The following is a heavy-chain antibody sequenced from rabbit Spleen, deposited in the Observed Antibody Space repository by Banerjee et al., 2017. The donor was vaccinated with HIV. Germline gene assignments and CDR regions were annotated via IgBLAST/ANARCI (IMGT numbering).Heavy chain of an antibody. CDR1: GFSFSSSDY. V-gene: IGHV1S40*01. Sequence: QSLEESGGDLVKPGASLTLTCTASGFSFSSSDYMCWVRQAPGKGLEWIACIDTGSNGFTYFASWAKGRFTISKTSSTTVTLQMTSLTAADTATYFCARDTSSSFSSYGMDLWGQGTLVTVS. CDR3: ARDTSSSFSSYGMDL. D-gene: IGHD1-1*01. J-gene: IGHJ6*01. CDR2: IDTGSNGFT.